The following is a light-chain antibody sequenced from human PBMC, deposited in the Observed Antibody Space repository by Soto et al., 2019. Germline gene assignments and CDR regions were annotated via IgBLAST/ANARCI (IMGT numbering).Light chain of an antibody. V-gene: IGKV1-5*01. CDR1: QTISRW. J-gene: IGKJ1*01. Sequence: IQMAQSPSSLARSLRHSVTNHFRASQTISRWLSWYQQKPGKAPRLLIYTASTLESGVPSRFSASGSGTEFTLTISSLHPDDFATYYCQEYNNYWTFGQGTKVDIK. CDR3: QEYNNYWT. CDR2: TAS.